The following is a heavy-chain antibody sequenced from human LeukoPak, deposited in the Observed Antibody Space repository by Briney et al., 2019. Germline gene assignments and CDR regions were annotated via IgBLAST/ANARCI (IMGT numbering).Heavy chain of an antibody. V-gene: IGHV4-39*01. D-gene: IGHD3-22*01. J-gene: IGHJ4*02. CDR2: IYYSGST. CDR3: ARRRIYYHFDY. Sequence: SETLSLTCTVSGGSISSSSYYWGWIRQPPGKGLEWIGSIYYSGSTYYNPSLKSRVTISVDTSNNQFSLKLSSVTAADTAVYYCARRRIYYHFDYWGQGARVTVSS. CDR1: GGSISSSSYY.